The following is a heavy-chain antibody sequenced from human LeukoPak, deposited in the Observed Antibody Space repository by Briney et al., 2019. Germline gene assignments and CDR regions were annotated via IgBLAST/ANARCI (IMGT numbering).Heavy chain of an antibody. CDR2: ISYDGSNK. V-gene: IGHV3-30*18. J-gene: IGHJ4*02. D-gene: IGHD3-22*01. Sequence: GGSLRLSCAASGFTFSSYGMHWVRQAPGKGLEWVAVISYDGSNKYYADSVKGRFTISRDNSKNTLYLQMNSLRAEDTALYYCAKDHQYDSSGYDYWGQGTLVTVSS. CDR3: AKDHQYDSSGYDY. CDR1: GFTFSSYG.